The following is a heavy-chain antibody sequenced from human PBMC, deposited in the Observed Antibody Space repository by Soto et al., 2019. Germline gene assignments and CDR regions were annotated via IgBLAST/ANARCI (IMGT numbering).Heavy chain of an antibody. J-gene: IGHJ6*02. CDR3: ARERIAAAGDYYYYGMDV. CDR2: IIPIFGTA. CDR1: GETFITYA. Sequence: LLKVAWKPSGETFITYAITWLRQDPGQGLEWMGGIIPIFGTANYAQKFQGRVTITADKSTSTAYMELSSLRSEDTAVYYCARERIAAAGDYYYYGMDVWGQGTTVTVSS. D-gene: IGHD6-13*01. V-gene: IGHV1-69*06.